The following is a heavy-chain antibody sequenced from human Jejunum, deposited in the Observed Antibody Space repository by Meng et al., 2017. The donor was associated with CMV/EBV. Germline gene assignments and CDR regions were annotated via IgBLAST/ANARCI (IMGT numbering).Heavy chain of an antibody. V-gene: IGHV1-18*01. CDR2: VSSYTDNT. CDR3: ARKQWEPDY. J-gene: IGHJ4*02. CDR1: GYYFSDYG. Sequence: KVSCKTSGYYFSDYGISWVRQAPGQGLEWIGWVSSYTDNTKYAPKFQGRVTMTADASTTTAHLELRSLRSDDTAVYFCARKQWEPDYWGQGTLVTVSS. D-gene: IGHD1-26*01.